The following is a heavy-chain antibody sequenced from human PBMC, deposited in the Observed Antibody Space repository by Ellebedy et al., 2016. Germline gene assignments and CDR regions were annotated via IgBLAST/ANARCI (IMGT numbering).Heavy chain of an antibody. Sequence: GESLKISXAASGFTFSSYAMSWVRQAPGKGLEWVSAISGSGGSTYYADSVKGRFTISRDNSKNTLYLQMNSLRAEGTAVYYCAKDRVTSGSWYMRWFDPWGQGTLVTVSS. D-gene: IGHD6-13*01. J-gene: IGHJ5*02. CDR2: ISGSGGST. CDR1: GFTFSSYA. V-gene: IGHV3-23*01. CDR3: AKDRVTSGSWYMRWFDP.